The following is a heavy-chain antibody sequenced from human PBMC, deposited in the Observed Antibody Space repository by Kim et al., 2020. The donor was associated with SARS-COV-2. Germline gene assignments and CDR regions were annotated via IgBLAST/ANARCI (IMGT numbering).Heavy chain of an antibody. V-gene: IGHV3-64*01. Sequence: GGSLRLSCAASGFTFSSYAMHWVRQAPGKGLEYVSAIRSNGGSTYYANSVKGRFTISRDNSKNTLYLQMGSLRAEDMAVYYCARDRMGDGYNGPCDYWGQGTLVTVSS. CDR3: ARDRMGDGYNGPCDY. J-gene: IGHJ4*02. D-gene: IGHD5-12*01. CDR2: IRSNGGST. CDR1: GFTFSSYA.